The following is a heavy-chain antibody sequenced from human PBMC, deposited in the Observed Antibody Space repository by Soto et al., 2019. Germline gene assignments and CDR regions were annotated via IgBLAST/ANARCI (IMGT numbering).Heavy chain of an antibody. CDR1: GASVSSGDYY. CDR2: IYYSGDS. CDR3: VGTGTTDDY. D-gene: IGHD4-17*01. V-gene: IGHV4-30-4*08. Sequence: QVQLQESGPGLVKPSQTLSLTCTVSGASVSSGDYYWSSIRQSPGKGLEWIGYIYYSGDSYYNPSLKDRLTISLDTSKNQFSLILNSVTVADTAIYYCVGTGTTDDYWGRGTLVTVSS. J-gene: IGHJ4*02.